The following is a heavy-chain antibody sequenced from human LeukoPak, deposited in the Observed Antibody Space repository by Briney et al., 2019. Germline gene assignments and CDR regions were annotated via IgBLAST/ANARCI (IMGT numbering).Heavy chain of an antibody. Sequence: SETLSLTCTVSGVSISSYYWSWIRQPPGKGLEWIGYIYYSGSTNYNPSLKSRVTISVDTSKNQFSLKLSSVTAADTAVYYCARRVLRYFDWLVGDYFDYWGQGTLVTVSS. V-gene: IGHV4-59*12. J-gene: IGHJ4*02. D-gene: IGHD3-9*01. CDR3: ARRVLRYFDWLVGDYFDY. CDR1: GVSISSYY. CDR2: IYYSGST.